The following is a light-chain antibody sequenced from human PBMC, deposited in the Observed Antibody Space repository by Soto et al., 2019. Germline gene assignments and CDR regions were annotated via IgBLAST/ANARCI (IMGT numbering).Light chain of an antibody. CDR1: QSVLYSSNNKNY. CDR3: QQYHSTPLT. V-gene: IGKV4-1*01. Sequence: DIVMTQSPDSLAVSLGERATINCKSTQSVLYSSNNKNYLAWYQQKPGQPPKLLISWASIRESGVPDRFSGSGSGTDFTLTISSLQAEDVAVYYCQQYHSTPLTFGGGTKVGIK. CDR2: WAS. J-gene: IGKJ4*01.